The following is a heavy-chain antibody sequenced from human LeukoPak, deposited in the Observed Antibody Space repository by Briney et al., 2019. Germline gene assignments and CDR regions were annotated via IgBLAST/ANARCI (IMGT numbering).Heavy chain of an antibody. J-gene: IGHJ4*02. Sequence: SGTLSLTCTVSGGSISSSSYYWGWIRQPPGKGLEWIGSIYYSGSTYYNPSLKSRVTISVDTSKNQFSLKLSSVTAADTAVYYCARSPRGKTRAAGLFDYWGQGTLVTVSS. CDR1: GGSISSSSYY. CDR3: ARSPRGKTRAAGLFDY. D-gene: IGHD3-10*01. CDR2: IYYSGST. V-gene: IGHV4-39*01.